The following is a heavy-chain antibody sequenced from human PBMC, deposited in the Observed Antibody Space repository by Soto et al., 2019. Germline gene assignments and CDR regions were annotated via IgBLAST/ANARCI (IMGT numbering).Heavy chain of an antibody. Sequence: PGGSLRLSCAASGFTFSSYAMHWVRQAPGKGLEWVAVISYDGSNKYYADSVKGRFTISRDNSKNTLYLQMNSLRAEDTAVYYCARIGGVTTVTTAAFDIWGQGTMVTVSS. CDR1: GFTFSSYA. CDR3: ARIGGVTTVTTAAFDI. CDR2: ISYDGSNK. D-gene: IGHD4-17*01. J-gene: IGHJ3*02. V-gene: IGHV3-30-3*01.